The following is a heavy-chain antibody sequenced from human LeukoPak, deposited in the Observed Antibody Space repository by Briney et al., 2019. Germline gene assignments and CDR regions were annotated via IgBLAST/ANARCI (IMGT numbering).Heavy chain of an antibody. CDR1: GYSFTSYW. CDR2: IYPGDSDT. J-gene: IGHJ5*02. CDR3: ARPYCSRTSCHTNWFDP. V-gene: IGHV5-51*01. Sequence: GESLKISCKGSGYSFTSYWIGWVRQMPGKGLEWMGIIYPGDSDTRYSPSFQGQVTISADKSISTAYLQWSSLKASDTAMYYCARPYCSRTSCHTNWFDPWGQGTLVTVSS. D-gene: IGHD2-2*01.